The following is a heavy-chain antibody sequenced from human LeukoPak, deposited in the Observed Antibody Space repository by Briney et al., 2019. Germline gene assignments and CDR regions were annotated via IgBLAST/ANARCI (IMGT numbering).Heavy chain of an antibody. CDR1: GFTFSSYN. CDR2: ISGSSSYI. CDR3: ARGDGGSFDY. D-gene: IGHD2-21*02. Sequence: GGSLRLSCAASGFTFSSYNMNWVRQAPGKGLEWVSSISGSSSYIFYADSVKGRFTISRDNAKNSLYLQMNSLRVEDTAVYYCARGDGGSFDYWGQGTLVTVSS. V-gene: IGHV3-21*01. J-gene: IGHJ4*02.